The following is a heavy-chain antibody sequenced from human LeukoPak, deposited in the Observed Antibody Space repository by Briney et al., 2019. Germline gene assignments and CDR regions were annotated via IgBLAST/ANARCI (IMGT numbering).Heavy chain of an antibody. CDR3: TLGSLYSSSWYGDF. J-gene: IGHJ4*02. CDR2: ISGAGDST. Sequence: SGGSLRLSCAASGFTFSSYAMTWVRQAPGKGLEWVSAISGAGDSTYYADSLKGRFTIFRDNSKNTLYLQMNSLRADDTAVYYCTLGSLYSSSWYGDFWGQGTLVTVSS. V-gene: IGHV3-23*01. CDR1: GFTFSSYA. D-gene: IGHD6-13*01.